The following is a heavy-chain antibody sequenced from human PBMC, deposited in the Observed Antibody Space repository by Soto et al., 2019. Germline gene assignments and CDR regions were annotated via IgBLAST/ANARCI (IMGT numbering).Heavy chain of an antibody. D-gene: IGHD2-15*01. CDR2: IKSKTDGGTT. CDR1: GFTFSNAW. J-gene: IGHJ3*02. V-gene: IGHV3-15*01. Sequence: GGSLRLSCAASGFTFSNAWMSWVRQAPGKGLEWVGRIKSKTDGGTTAYAAPVKGKFPISRDDSNNPLFLQMNSLKTEDTAVYYCTTEVRVGGRVRNKDAFDIWGQGTMVTVSS. CDR3: TTEVRVGGRVRNKDAFDI.